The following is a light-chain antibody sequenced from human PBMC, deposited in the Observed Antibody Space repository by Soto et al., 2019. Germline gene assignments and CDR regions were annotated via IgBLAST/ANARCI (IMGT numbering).Light chain of an antibody. V-gene: IGKV1-39*01. Sequence: DIQMTQSPSTLSASVGDRVTITCRASQSISRSLAWYQQKPGKAPKLLIYAASSLQSGVPSRFSGSGSGTAFTLTISSLQPEDFATYYCQQSYSTPFGPGTKVDIK. CDR2: AAS. J-gene: IGKJ3*01. CDR1: QSISRS. CDR3: QQSYSTP.